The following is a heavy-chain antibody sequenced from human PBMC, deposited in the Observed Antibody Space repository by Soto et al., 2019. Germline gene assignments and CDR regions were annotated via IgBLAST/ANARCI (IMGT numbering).Heavy chain of an antibody. CDR1: GYTLTELS. CDR3: ATGEANWPVGDAFDI. Sequence: VSCKVSGYTLTELSMHWVRQAPGKGLEWMGGFDPEDGETIYAQKFQGRVTMTEDTSTDTAYMELSSLRSEDTAVYYCATGEANWPVGDAFDIWGQGTMVTVSS. V-gene: IGHV1-24*01. J-gene: IGHJ3*02. D-gene: IGHD7-27*01. CDR2: FDPEDGET.